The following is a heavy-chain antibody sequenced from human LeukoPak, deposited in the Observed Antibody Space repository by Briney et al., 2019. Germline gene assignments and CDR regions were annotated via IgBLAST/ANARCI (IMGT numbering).Heavy chain of an antibody. D-gene: IGHD3-22*01. V-gene: IGHV3-21*01. Sequence: PGVSLRLSCAASGFTFSSYSMNWVRQAPGKGLEWVSSISSSSSYIYYADSVKGRFTISRDNAKNSLYLQMNSLRAEDTAVYYCARDLPDYYDSSGLRGDWGQGTLVTVSS. J-gene: IGHJ4*02. CDR2: ISSSSSYI. CDR3: ARDLPDYYDSSGLRGD. CDR1: GFTFSSYS.